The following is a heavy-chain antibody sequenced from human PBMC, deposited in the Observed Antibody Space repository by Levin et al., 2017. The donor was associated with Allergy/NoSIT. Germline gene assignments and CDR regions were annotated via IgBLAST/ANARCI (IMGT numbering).Heavy chain of an antibody. V-gene: IGHV2-5*02. CDR3: AHGSNGYGGGYFDL. Sequence: QTLSLTCTFSGFSLSTSGVGVGWIRQPPGKALEWLALIYWDDDKRYSPSLKSRLTITKDTSKSQVVLTMTNMDPVDTATYYCAHGSNGYGGGYFDLWGRGTLVTVSS. CDR1: GFSLSTSGVG. J-gene: IGHJ2*01. CDR2: IYWDDDK. D-gene: IGHD6-13*01.